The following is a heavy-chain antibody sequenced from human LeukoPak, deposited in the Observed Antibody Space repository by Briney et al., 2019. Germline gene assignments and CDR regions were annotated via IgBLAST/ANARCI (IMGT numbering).Heavy chain of an antibody. CDR3: ARDPPYCGSTSCYGRNKFDY. CDR2: INPSGGST. CDR1: GYTFTSYY. D-gene: IGHD2-2*01. J-gene: IGHJ4*02. V-gene: IGHV1-46*01. Sequence: GASVKVSCKASGYTFTSYYMHWVRQAPGQGLEWMGIINPSGGSTSYAQKFQGRVTMTRDTSTSTVYMELSSLRSEDTAVYYCARDPPYCGSTSCYGRNKFDYWGQGTLVTVSS.